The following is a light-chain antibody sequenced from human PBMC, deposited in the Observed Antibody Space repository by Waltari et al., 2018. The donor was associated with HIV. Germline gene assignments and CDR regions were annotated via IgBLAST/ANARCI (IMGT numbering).Light chain of an antibody. CDR2: EVT. V-gene: IGLV2-14*01. CDR3: SSYTRSTTLEV. Sequence: QSALTQPASVSESPGQSITISCTGSSSAVRAYNYVSWYQQHPGRAPKLISYEVTNRPSGVSTRFSGSKSGNTASLTISGLQAEDEADYYCSSYTRSTTLEVFGGGTRLTVL. CDR1: SSAVRAYNY. J-gene: IGLJ2*01.